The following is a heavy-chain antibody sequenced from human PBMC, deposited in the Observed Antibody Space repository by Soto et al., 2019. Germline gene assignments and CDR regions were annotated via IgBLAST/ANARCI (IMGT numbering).Heavy chain of an antibody. CDR2: MKPNSGNT. CDR1: GYTFTSYD. D-gene: IGHD1-26*01. V-gene: IGHV1-8*01. Sequence: QVQLVQSGAEVKKPGASVKVSCKASGYTFTSYDINWVRQATGQGLEWMGWMKPNSGNTGYAQKFQGRVTMTRNTSISTAYMELSSLRSEDTAVYYCARAKWYSGSYSGRGWFDPWGQGTLFTVSS. CDR3: ARAKWYSGSYSGRGWFDP. J-gene: IGHJ5*02.